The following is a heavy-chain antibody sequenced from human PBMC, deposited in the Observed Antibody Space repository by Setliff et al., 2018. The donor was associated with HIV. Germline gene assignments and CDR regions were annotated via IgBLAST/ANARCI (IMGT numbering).Heavy chain of an antibody. CDR3: ARQGNIVEVTSFDY. Sequence: PSETLSLTCTVSGGSISTSNYYWGWVRQPPGKGLEWVGNVDYTGSTYYNPSLKSRVTISVDTSKNQFSLRLNSVTAADTAVYYCARQGNIVEVTSFDYWGQGTLVTVSS. J-gene: IGHJ4*02. CDR1: GGSISTSNYY. D-gene: IGHD2-21*02. V-gene: IGHV4-39*07. CDR2: VDYTGST.